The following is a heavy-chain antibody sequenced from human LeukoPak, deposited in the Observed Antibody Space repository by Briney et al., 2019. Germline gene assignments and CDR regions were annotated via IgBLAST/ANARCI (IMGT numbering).Heavy chain of an antibody. CDR3: ARADSSSWFFFDY. V-gene: IGHV4-4*07. Sequence: SETLSLTCTVSCGSINSYYWSWIRQPAGKGLEWIGRIYTAGSTNYNPSLKSRVTMSVDTSKNQFSLKLSSVTAADTAVYYCARADSSSWFFFDYWGQGTLVTVSS. D-gene: IGHD6-13*01. J-gene: IGHJ4*02. CDR2: IYTAGST. CDR1: CGSINSYY.